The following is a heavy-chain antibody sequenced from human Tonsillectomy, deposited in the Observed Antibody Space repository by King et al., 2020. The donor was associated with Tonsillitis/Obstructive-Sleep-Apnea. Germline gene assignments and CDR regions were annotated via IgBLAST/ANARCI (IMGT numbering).Heavy chain of an antibody. V-gene: IGHV1-3*01. CDR2: INAGNGNT. CDR1: GYTFTSYA. CDR3: ARDPSGWNFFDY. D-gene: IGHD1-7*01. J-gene: IGHJ4*02. Sequence: VQLVQSGAEVKKPGASVKVSCKASGYTFTSYAMHWVRQDPGQRLEWMGWINAGNGNTKYSQKFQGRVTITRDTSASTAYMELSSLRSEDTAVYYCARDPSGWNFFDYWGQGTLVTVSS.